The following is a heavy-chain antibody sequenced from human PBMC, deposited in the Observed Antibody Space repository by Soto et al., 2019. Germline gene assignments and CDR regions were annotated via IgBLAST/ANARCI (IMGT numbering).Heavy chain of an antibody. CDR1: GGSFSGYY. CDR3: ARGPKRGYYYYGMDV. CDR2: INHSGST. V-gene: IGHV4-34*01. Sequence: SETLSLTCAVYGGSFSGYYWSWIRQPPGKGLEWIGEINHSGSTNYNPSLKSRVTISVDTSKNQFSLKLSSVTAADTAVYYCARGPKRGYYYYGMDVWGQGTTVTVS. J-gene: IGHJ6*02. D-gene: IGHD3-10*01.